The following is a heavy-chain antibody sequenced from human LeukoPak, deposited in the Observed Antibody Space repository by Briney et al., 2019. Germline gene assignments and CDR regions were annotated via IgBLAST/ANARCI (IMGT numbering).Heavy chain of an antibody. D-gene: IGHD1-26*01. CDR3: AKIFSGSYYQYYFDY. V-gene: IGHV3-23*01. J-gene: IGHJ4*02. CDR2: ISGSGGST. Sequence: GGSLRLSCAASGFTFSDYYMSWIRQAPGKGLEWVSAISGSGGSTYYADSVKGRFTISRDNSKNTLYLQMNSLRAEDTAVYYCAKIFSGSYYQYYFDYWGQGTLVTVSS. CDR1: GFTFSDYY.